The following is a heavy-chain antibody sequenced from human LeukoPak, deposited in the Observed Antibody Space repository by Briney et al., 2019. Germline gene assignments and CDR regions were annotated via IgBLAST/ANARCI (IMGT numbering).Heavy chain of an antibody. J-gene: IGHJ4*02. V-gene: IGHV3-11*01. CDR1: GFTFSDYY. Sequence: GGSLRLSCAASGFTFSDYYMSWIRQAPGKGLEWVSYISSSGSTIYYADSVKGRFTISRDNAKNSLYLQMNSLRAEDTAVYYCARDSPPGVTTGDTNFDYWGQGTLVTVSS. D-gene: IGHD4-17*01. CDR2: ISSSGSTI. CDR3: ARDSPPGVTTGDTNFDY.